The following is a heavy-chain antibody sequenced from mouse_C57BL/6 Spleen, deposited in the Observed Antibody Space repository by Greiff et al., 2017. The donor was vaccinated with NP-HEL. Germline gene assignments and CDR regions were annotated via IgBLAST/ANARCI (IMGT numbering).Heavy chain of an antibody. CDR3: ARGPTSSWASCAMDD. CDR2: IYPGDGDT. J-gene: IGHJ4*01. D-gene: IGHD1-1*01. CDR1: GYAFSSYW. V-gene: IGHV1-80*01. Sequence: QVQLQQSGAELVKPGASVKISCKASGYAFSSYWMNWVKQRPGKGLEWIGQIYPGDGDTNYNGKFKGKATLTADKSSSTAYMQLSSLTSEDSAVYFWARGPTSSWASCAMDDWGQGTSVTVSS.